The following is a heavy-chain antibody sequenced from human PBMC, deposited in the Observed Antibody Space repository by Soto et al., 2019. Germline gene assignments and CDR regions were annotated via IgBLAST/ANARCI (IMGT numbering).Heavy chain of an antibody. V-gene: IGHV1-3*04. CDR2: INTGNGDT. CDR3: ARGRYGDY. J-gene: IGHJ4*02. Sequence: QVQLVQSGAEVQKPGASVKLSCKASGYTFTTYSMHWVRQAPGQSLEWLGWINTGNGDTRYPQKFQGRVTVTRDTSASTVYMELSSLNSEDTAVYYCARGRYGDYWGQGALVTVSS. CDR1: GYTFTTYS. D-gene: IGHD1-1*01.